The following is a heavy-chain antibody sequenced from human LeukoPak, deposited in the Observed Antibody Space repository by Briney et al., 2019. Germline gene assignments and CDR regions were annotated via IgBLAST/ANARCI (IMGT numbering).Heavy chain of an antibody. J-gene: IGHJ3*01. CDR2: IRGNGGGP. CDR1: GFTFTDYA. CDR3: AKDQIGVLPDAFDV. Sequence: GGSLRLSCAASGFTFTDYAMTWVRQAPGKGREGFSSIRGNGGGPFYADSVKGRFTISRDNSENMLFLQMNSLRADDAAVYYCAKDQIGVLPDAFDVWGQGAMVSVSS. D-gene: IGHD3-10*01. V-gene: IGHV3-23*01.